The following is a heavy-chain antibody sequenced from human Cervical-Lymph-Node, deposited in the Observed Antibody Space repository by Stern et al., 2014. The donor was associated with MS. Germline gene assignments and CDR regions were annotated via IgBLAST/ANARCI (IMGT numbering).Heavy chain of an antibody. CDR3: ARDHSYDSSGYADQ. CDR2: IIPTFGTA. V-gene: IGHV1-69*01. D-gene: IGHD3-22*01. Sequence: QVQLVQSGAEVKKPGSSVKVSCKASGGTFSTYAISWVRQAPGQGLQWMGGIIPTFGTASYAQKFQGRVTITADESTSTAYMELSSLRSEDTAVYYCARDHSYDSSGYADQWGQGTLVTVSS. CDR1: GGTFSTYA. J-gene: IGHJ4*02.